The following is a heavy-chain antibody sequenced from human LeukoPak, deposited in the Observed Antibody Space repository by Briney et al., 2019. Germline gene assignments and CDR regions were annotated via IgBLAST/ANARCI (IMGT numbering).Heavy chain of an antibody. CDR3: ARGRVSSSTWYSTYYYYFYMDV. Sequence: SETLSLTCTISGGSVSDYYWSWIRQSPGKGLEWIGYIYHTGSTSYSPSLKSRVTISADTSQNQFSLKLSSVTAADTAVYFCARGRVSSSTWYSTYYYYFYMDVWGKGTTVTVSS. V-gene: IGHV4-59*02. D-gene: IGHD6-13*01. CDR2: IYHTGST. CDR1: GGSVSDYY. J-gene: IGHJ6*03.